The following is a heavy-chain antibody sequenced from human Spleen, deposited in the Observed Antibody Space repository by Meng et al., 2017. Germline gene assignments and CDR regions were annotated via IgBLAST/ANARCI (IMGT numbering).Heavy chain of an antibody. V-gene: IGHV4-34*01. CDR3: VRGSRDCGGDCYDY. D-gene: IGHD2-21*01. J-gene: IGHJ4*02. CDR2: INHSGST. Sequence: SETLSLTCAVYGGSFSGYYWSWIRQPPGKGLEWIGEINHSGSTNYNPSLKSRVTISVDTSKNQFSLKLNSVTSADTAMYYCVRGSRDCGGDCYDYWGQGALVTVSS. CDR1: GGSFSGYY.